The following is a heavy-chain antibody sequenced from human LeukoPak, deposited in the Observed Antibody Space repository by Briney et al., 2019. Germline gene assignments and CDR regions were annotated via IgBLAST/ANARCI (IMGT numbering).Heavy chain of an antibody. CDR1: GGSFSGYY. J-gene: IGHJ5*02. CDR2: INHSGST. CDR3: ARDSRLEYSSPRGGDWFDP. D-gene: IGHD6-6*01. Sequence: SETLSLTSAVYGGSFSGYYWSWIRQPPGKGLEGIGEINHSGSTNYNPSLKSRVTISVDTSKNQFSLKLSSVTAADTAVYYCARDSRLEYSSPRGGDWFDPWGQGTLVTVSS. V-gene: IGHV4-34*01.